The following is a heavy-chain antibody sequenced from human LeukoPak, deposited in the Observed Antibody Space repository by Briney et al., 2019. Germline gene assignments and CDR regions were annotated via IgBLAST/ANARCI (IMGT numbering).Heavy chain of an antibody. Sequence: GGSLRLSCAASGFTFSSYAMHGVRQAPGKGLEWVSYITGSRDTIHYADSVKGPFTISRDNSKNTVYLQMNSLRAEDTAVYYCARGRPGHYYDYWGQGTLVTVSS. D-gene: IGHD1-14*01. CDR2: ITGSRDTI. CDR3: ARGRPGHYYDY. CDR1: GFTFSSYA. J-gene: IGHJ4*02. V-gene: IGHV3-48*01.